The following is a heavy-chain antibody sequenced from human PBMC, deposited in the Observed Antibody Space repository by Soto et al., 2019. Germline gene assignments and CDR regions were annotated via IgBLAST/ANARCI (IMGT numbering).Heavy chain of an antibody. CDR3: AHLTYYFDSSAYYWYFDL. V-gene: IGHV2-5*02. CDR2: IYWDDDK. Sequence: QITLKESGPTLVKPTQTLTLTCTFSGFSLSTSGVGVGWIRQPPGKALEWLALIYWDDDKRYSPSLKSRLTSTKDPSKNQVVLTMTNMDPVDTATYYCAHLTYYFDSSAYYWYFDLWGRGTLVTVAS. D-gene: IGHD3-22*01. CDR1: GFSLSTSGVG. J-gene: IGHJ2*01.